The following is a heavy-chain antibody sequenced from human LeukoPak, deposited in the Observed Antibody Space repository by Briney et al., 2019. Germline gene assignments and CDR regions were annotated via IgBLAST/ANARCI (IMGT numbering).Heavy chain of an antibody. CDR1: GFTFSSYW. Sequence: GESLRLSCAASGFTFSSYWMSWVRQAPGKGLEWVANINQDGSEKYYVDSVKGRFTISRDNAENSLYLQMNSLRTEDTALYYCAKLSGSSTTVTTTFDYWGQGTLVTVSS. CDR2: INQDGSEK. D-gene: IGHD4-17*01. J-gene: IGHJ4*02. CDR3: AKLSGSSTTVTTTFDY. V-gene: IGHV3-7*03.